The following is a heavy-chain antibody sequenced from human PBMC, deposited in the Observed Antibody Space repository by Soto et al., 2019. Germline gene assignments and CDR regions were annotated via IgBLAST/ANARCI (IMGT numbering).Heavy chain of an antibody. Sequence: SVKVSCKASGGTFSSYAISWVRQAPGQGLEWMGGIIPIFGTANYAQKFQGRVTITADESTSTAYMELSSLRSEDTAVYYCAINWYYYDHRPGDFDIWGQGTMVTVSS. V-gene: IGHV1-69*13. CDR1: GGTFSSYA. CDR2: IIPIFGTA. D-gene: IGHD3-22*01. J-gene: IGHJ3*02. CDR3: AINWYYYDHRPGDFDI.